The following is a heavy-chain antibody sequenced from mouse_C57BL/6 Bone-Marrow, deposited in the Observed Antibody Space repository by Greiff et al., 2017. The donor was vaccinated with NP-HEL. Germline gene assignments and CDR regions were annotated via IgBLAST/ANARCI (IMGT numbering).Heavy chain of an antibody. J-gene: IGHJ1*03. D-gene: IGHD1-1*01. CDR2: INYDGSST. CDR3: ARDEGAYYYGSSPYWYFDV. V-gene: IGHV5-16*01. CDR1: GFTFSDYY. Sequence: EVKLMESEGGLVQPGSSMKLSCTASGFTFSDYYMAWVRQVPEKGLEWVANINYDGSSTYYLDSLKSRFIISRDNAKNILYLQMSSLKSEDTATYYCARDEGAYYYGSSPYWYFDVWGTGTTVTVSS.